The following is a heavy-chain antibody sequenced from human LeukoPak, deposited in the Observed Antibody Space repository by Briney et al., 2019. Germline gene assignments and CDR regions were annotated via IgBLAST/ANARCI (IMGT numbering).Heavy chain of an antibody. CDR2: ISGSGSYI. CDR3: ARDLGSGDYVANAFDF. CDR1: GFILSSYA. V-gene: IGHV3-21*01. J-gene: IGHJ3*01. Sequence: GGSLRLSCAASGFILSSYAMNGVRQAPGKGLEWVSSISGSGSYIHYSDSMKGRFTISRDNAKKSVYLHMSRLRAEDIADYYCARDLGSGDYVANAFDFWGRGTTVSVS. D-gene: IGHD4-17*01.